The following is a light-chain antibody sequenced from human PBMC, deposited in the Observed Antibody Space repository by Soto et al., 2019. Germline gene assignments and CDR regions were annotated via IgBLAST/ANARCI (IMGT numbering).Light chain of an antibody. CDR3: QQYNNWPPT. CDR2: GAS. Sequence: EIVMTQSPATLSVSPGERATLSCKASQSVSSNLAWNQQKPGQAPRLLIYGASTRATGIPARFSGSGSGTEFTLSISSLQSEDFAFYYCQQYNNWPPTFGQGTKLEIK. J-gene: IGKJ2*01. V-gene: IGKV3-15*01. CDR1: QSVSSN.